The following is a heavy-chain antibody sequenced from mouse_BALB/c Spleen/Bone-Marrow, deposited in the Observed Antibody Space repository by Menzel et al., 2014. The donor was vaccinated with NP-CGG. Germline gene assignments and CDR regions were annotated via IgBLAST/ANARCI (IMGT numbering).Heavy chain of an antibody. V-gene: IGHV1S81*02. J-gene: IGHJ3*01. CDR1: GCTFTSYY. CDR3: TRPYYGYVGYAY. CDR2: INPSNGGT. Sequence: SGAELVKPGASVELSCKASGCTFTSYYMYWVKQRPGQGLEWIGEINPSNGGTNFNEKFKSKATLTVDKSSSTAYMQLSSLTFEDSAIYYCTRPYYGYVGYAYWGQGTQVTVSA. D-gene: IGHD1-2*01.